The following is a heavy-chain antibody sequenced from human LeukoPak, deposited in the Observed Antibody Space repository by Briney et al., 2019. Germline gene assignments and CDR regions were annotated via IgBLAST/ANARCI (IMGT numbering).Heavy chain of an antibody. V-gene: IGHV5-51*01. Sequence: GESLKISCKGSGYSFTSYWIGWVRQMPGKGLEWMGIIYPGDSDTRYSPSFPGQVTISADKSISTAYLQWSSLKASDTAMYYCARPCLYYDSSGYYYCYWSQGTLATVSS. D-gene: IGHD3-22*01. CDR3: ARPCLYYDSSGYYYCY. CDR2: IYPGDSDT. CDR1: GYSFTSYW. J-gene: IGHJ4*02.